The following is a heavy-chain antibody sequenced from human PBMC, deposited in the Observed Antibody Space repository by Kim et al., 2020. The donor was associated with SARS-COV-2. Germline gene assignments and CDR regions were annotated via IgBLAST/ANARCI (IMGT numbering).Heavy chain of an antibody. Sequence: GGSLRLSCAASGFIFWSYWMSWVRQAPGKGLEWVAHIKEDGRVKFSAYAVTGRTTISRYNAKNSLSLEIDTQRVEAAAAADCANSSGYAFYY. CDR2: IKEDGRVK. CDR3: ANSSGYAFYY. V-gene: IGHV3-7*03. CDR1: GFIFWSYW. J-gene: IGHJ6*01. D-gene: IGHD2-2*01.